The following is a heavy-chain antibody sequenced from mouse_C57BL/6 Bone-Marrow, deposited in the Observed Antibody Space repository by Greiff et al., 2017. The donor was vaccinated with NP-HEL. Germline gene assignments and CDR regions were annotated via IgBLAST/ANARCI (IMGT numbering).Heavy chain of an antibody. D-gene: IGHD2-1*01. CDR3: AREGSTMVSAWFAY. Sequence: QVQLQQPGAELVMPGASVKLSCKASGYTFTSYWMHWVKQRPRQGLEWIGEIDPSDSYTNYNQKFKGKSTLTVDKSSSTAYMQLSSLTSEDSAVYYCAREGSTMVSAWFAYWGQGTLVTVSA. CDR2: IDPSDSYT. CDR1: GYTFTSYW. V-gene: IGHV1-69*01. J-gene: IGHJ3*01.